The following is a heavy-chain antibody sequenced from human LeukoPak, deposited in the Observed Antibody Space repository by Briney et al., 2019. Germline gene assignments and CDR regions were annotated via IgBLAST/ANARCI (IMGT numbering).Heavy chain of an antibody. J-gene: IGHJ4*02. V-gene: IGHV4-34*01. Sequence: SETLSLTCAVYGASFNSYYWNWIRQTPGKGLEWIGEITHRGSVNYNPSLKSRVTISVDMSKNQFSLRLSSVTAADTAIYYCARAPFWTISARPLDYWGQGTLVTVSS. CDR1: GASFNSYY. CDR3: ARAPFWTISARPLDY. D-gene: IGHD3/OR15-3a*01. CDR2: ITHRGSV.